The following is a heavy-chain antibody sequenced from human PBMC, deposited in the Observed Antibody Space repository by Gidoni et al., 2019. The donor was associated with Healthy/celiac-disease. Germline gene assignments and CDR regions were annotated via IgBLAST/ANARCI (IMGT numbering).Heavy chain of an antibody. J-gene: IGHJ6*02. CDR2: ISYDGSNK. CDR1: GFTFSSYG. V-gene: IGHV3-30*18. D-gene: IGHD6-13*01. Sequence: QVQLVESGGGGVQPGRSLRLSCAASGFTFSSYGMHWGRQAPGKGLEGVAVISYDGSNKYYADSVKGRFTISRDNSKNTLYLQMNSLRAEDTAVYYCAKDQVAAAGTRGNYYYGMDVWGQGTTVTVSS. CDR3: AKDQVAAAGTRGNYYYGMDV.